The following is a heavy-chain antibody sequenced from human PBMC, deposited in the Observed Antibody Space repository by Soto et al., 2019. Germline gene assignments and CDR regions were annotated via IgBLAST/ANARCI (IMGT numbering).Heavy chain of an antibody. J-gene: IGHJ4*02. D-gene: IGHD6-19*01. V-gene: IGHV3-33*01. Sequence: PGGSLRLSCAASGFTFSSYGMHWVRQAPGKGLEWVAVMWYDGSNKYYAESVKGRFTISRDNSKNTLYLQMNNLRAEDTAVYYCARDSHVGSGWQLTADYWGQGTLVTVSS. CDR3: ARDSHVGSGWQLTADY. CDR2: MWYDGSNK. CDR1: GFTFSSYG.